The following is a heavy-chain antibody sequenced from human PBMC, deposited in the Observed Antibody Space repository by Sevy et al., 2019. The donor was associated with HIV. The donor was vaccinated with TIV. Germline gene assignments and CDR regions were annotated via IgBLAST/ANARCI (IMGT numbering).Heavy chain of an antibody. CDR3: ARGVGANAQFDY. D-gene: IGHD2-8*01. V-gene: IGHV3-21*01. CDR2: ISYSGSYI. J-gene: IGHJ4*02. Sequence: GGSLRLSCAASGFTFSRSSMNWVRLAPGKGLEWLSSISYSGSYIYYADSLRGRFSISRDNAKSSLYLQMNSLRAEDTAVYYCARGVGANAQFDYWGRGTLVTVSS. CDR1: GFTFSRSS.